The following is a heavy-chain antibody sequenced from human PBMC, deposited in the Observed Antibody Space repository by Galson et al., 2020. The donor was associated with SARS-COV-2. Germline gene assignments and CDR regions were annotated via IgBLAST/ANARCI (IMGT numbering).Heavy chain of an antibody. CDR2: INHSGST. J-gene: IGHJ6*02. D-gene: IGHD3-10*01. CDR1: GGSFSGYY. CDR3: ARGRVQGGGLLLSSYYYYGMDV. Sequence: SETLSLTSAVYGGSFSGYYWSWIRQPPGKGLEWIGEINHSGSTNYNPSLKSRVTISVDTSKNQFSLKLSSVTAAATAVYYCARGRVQGGGLLLSSYYYYGMDVWGQGTTVTVSS. V-gene: IGHV4-34*01.